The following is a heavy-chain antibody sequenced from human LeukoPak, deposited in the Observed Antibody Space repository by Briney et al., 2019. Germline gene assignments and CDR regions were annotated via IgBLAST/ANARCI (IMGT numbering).Heavy chain of an antibody. D-gene: IGHD5-18*01. CDR1: GFTLSSYG. J-gene: IGHJ4*02. V-gene: IGHV3-30*18. CDR3: AKDRREYSYGSFDY. Sequence: PGGSLRLSCAASGFTLSSYGMHWVRQAPGKGLEWVAVISYDGSNKYYADSVKGRFTISRDNSKNTLYLQMNGLRAEDTAVYYCAKDRREYSYGSFDYWGQGTLVTVSS. CDR2: ISYDGSNK.